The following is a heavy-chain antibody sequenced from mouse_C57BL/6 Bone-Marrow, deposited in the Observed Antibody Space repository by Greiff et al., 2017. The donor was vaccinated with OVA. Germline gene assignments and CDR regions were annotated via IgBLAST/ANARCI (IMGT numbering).Heavy chain of an antibody. Sequence: QVQLQQPGAELVKPGASVKLSCKASGYTFTSYWMHWVKQRPGQGLEWIGMIHPNSGSTKYNEKFKSKATLTVDKSSSTAYMQLISLTSEDSAVYNCARSDSSGYVCFDYWGPGTTLTVSS. V-gene: IGHV1-64*01. CDR1: GYTFTSYW. J-gene: IGHJ2*01. CDR2: IHPNSGST. CDR3: ARSDSSGYVCFDY. D-gene: IGHD3-2*02.